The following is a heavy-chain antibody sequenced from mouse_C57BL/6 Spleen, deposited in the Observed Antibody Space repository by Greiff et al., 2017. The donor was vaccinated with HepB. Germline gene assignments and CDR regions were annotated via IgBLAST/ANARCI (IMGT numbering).Heavy chain of an antibody. CDR1: GYTFTSYW. CDR3: ARAPYDYGSSWGYFDV. D-gene: IGHD1-1*01. V-gene: IGHV1-69*01. Sequence: QVQLQQPGAELVMPGASVKLSCKASGYTFTSYWMHWVKQRPGQGLEWIGEIDPSDSYTNYNQKFKGKSTLTVYKSSSTAYMQLSSLTAEDSAVYYCARAPYDYGSSWGYFDVWGTGTTVTVAS. CDR2: IDPSDSYT. J-gene: IGHJ1*03.